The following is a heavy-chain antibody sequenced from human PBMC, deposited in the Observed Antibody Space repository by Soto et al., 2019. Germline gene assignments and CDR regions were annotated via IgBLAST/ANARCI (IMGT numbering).Heavy chain of an antibody. CDR3: ITGGYSSGCYMYYFAY. J-gene: IGHJ4*02. CDR1: RLTLSNAW. Sequence: GRSLRLSCAASRLTLSNAWMSWVRQAPGKGLEWVGRIKSKTDGGTTDYAAPVKGRFTISRDDSKNTLYLQMNSLKTEDTAVYYCITGGYSSGCYMYYFAYWGQGTLITVA. D-gene: IGHD6-19*01. CDR2: IKSKTDGGTT. V-gene: IGHV3-15*01.